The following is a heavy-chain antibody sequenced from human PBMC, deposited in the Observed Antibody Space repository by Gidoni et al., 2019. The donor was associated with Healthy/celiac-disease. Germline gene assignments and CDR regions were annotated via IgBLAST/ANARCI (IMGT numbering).Heavy chain of an antibody. V-gene: IGHV3-23*01. Sequence: EVQLLESGGGLVQPGGSLRLSCAASGFTFSSYAMSWVRQAPGKGLEWVSAISGSGGSTYYADSVKGRFTISRDNSKNTLYLQMNSLRAEDTAVYYCAKDLSRITIFEDAFDIWGQGTMVTVSS. CDR1: GFTFSSYA. D-gene: IGHD3-3*01. J-gene: IGHJ3*02. CDR3: AKDLSRITIFEDAFDI. CDR2: ISGSGGST.